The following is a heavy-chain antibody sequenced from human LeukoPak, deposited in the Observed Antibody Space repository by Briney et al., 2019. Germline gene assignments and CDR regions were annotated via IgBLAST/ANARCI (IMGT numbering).Heavy chain of an antibody. CDR3: ARNDRGAFDI. CDR2: ISSGGNT. CDR1: GYTVSRNY. D-gene: IGHD3-22*01. J-gene: IGHJ3*02. V-gene: IGHV3-53*01. Sequence: GGSLRLACAASGYTVSRNYMSWVRQAPGKGLEWVSVISSGGNTYYTDSVKGRFTISRDNSKNTLYLQMSSLRVEDTAVYYCARNDRGAFDIWGQGTMVTVSS.